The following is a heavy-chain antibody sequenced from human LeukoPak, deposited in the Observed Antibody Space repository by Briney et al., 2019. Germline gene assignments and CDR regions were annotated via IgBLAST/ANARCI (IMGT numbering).Heavy chain of an antibody. CDR1: GFTFSSYG. D-gene: IGHD3-10*01. V-gene: IGHV3-30*02. CDR2: IWYDGSNE. Sequence: PGGSLTLSCAASGFTFSSYGMHWVRQAPGKGLEWVAVIWYDGSNEYYADSVKGRFTISRDNSKNTLYLQMNSLRVEDTAVYYCAGSWFYRDYFEYWGQGTLVTVSS. J-gene: IGHJ4*02. CDR3: AGSWFYRDYFEY.